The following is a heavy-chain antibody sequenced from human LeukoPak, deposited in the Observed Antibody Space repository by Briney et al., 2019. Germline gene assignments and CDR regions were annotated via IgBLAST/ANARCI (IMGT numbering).Heavy chain of an antibody. CDR3: ATRPDAAPGPFDY. CDR2: ISSSSSTI. CDR1: GFTFSSHS. D-gene: IGHD2-15*01. V-gene: IGHV3-48*01. J-gene: IGHJ4*02. Sequence: PGGSLRLSCAASGFTFSSHSMNWVRQAPGKGLEWVSYISSSSSTIYYADSVKGRFTISRDNAKNSLYLQMNSLRAEDTAVYYCATRPDAAPGPFDYWGQGTLLTVSS.